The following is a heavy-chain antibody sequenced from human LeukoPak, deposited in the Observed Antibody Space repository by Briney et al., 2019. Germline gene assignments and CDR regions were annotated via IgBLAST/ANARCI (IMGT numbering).Heavy chain of an antibody. Sequence: GGSLRLSCAASGFTFSSYSMNWVRQAPGKGLEWVSYISSSSTTIYYADSVKGRFTISRYNAEKSLYLQMNSLRAEDTAVYYCAREGPSGSYFHWFGPWGQGTLVTVSS. J-gene: IGHJ5*02. CDR1: GFTFSSYS. V-gene: IGHV3-48*01. CDR2: ISSSSTTI. CDR3: AREGPSGSYFHWFGP. D-gene: IGHD1-26*01.